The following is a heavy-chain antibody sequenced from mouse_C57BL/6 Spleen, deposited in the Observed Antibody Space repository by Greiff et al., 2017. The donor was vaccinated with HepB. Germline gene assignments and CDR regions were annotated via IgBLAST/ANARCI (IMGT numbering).Heavy chain of an antibody. J-gene: IGHJ2*01. CDR2: IYPGSGST. D-gene: IGHD2-4*01. CDR1: GYTFTSYW. Sequence: VQLQQSGAELVKPGASVKMSCKASGYTFTSYWITWVKQRPGQGLEWIGDIYPGSGSTNYNEKFKSKATLTVDTSSSTAYMQLSSLTSEDSAVYYCASFYYDYDVSFDYWGQGTTLTVSS. V-gene: IGHV1-55*01. CDR3: ASFYYDYDVSFDY.